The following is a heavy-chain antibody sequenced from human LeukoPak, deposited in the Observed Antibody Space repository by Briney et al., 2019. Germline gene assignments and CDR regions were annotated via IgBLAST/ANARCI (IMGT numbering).Heavy chain of an antibody. CDR2: IWYDGTNK. CDR1: GFTFSSYG. J-gene: IGHJ4*02. V-gene: IGHV3-33*06. CDR3: AKDSNGWYQRGSNYFDY. D-gene: IGHD6-19*01. Sequence: GGSLRLSCAASGFTFSSYGMHWVRQAPGKGLEWVAVIWYDGTNKYYADSVKGRFTISRDNSKNTLYLQMNSLRAEDTAEYYCAKDSNGWYQRGSNYFDYWGQGTLVTVSS.